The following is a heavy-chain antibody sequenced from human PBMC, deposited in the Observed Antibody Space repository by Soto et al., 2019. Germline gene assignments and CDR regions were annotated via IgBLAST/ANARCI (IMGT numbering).Heavy chain of an antibody. CDR3: TRDLDGSSNYVYY. J-gene: IGHJ4*02. CDR1: GFTFGDYA. V-gene: IGHV3-49*03. CDR2: IRSKAYGGTT. Sequence: GGSLRLSCTASGFTFGDYAMSWFRQAPGKGLEWVGFIRSKAYGGTTEYAASVKGRFTISRDDSKSIAYLQMNSLKTEDTAVYYCTRDLDGSSNYVYYWGQGTLVTVSS. D-gene: IGHD4-4*01.